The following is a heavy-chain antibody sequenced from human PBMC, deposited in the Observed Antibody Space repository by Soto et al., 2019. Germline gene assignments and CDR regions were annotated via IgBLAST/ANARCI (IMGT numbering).Heavy chain of an antibody. CDR2: ISAYNGNT. J-gene: IGHJ3*02. CDR3: ARDFGYCSSTSCYVDAFAI. CDR1: GYTFTSYG. D-gene: IGHD2-2*03. Sequence: ASVKVSCKASGYTFTSYGISWVRQAPGQGLEWMGWISAYNGNTNYAQKLQGRVTMTTDTSTSTAYMELRSLRSDDTAVYYCARDFGYCSSTSCYVDAFAIWGQGTMVTVSS. V-gene: IGHV1-18*01.